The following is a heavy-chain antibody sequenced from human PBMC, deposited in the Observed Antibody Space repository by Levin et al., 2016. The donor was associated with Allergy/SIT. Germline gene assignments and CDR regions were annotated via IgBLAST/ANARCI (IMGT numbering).Heavy chain of an antibody. D-gene: IGHD4-17*01. Sequence: VRQMPGKGLEWMGIIYPGDSDTRYSPSFQGQVTISADKSISTAYLQWSSLKASDTAMYYCAILRDSFMAGDYWGQGTLVTVSS. CDR2: IYPGDSDT. CDR3: AILRDSFMAGDY. J-gene: IGHJ4*02. V-gene: IGHV5-51*01.